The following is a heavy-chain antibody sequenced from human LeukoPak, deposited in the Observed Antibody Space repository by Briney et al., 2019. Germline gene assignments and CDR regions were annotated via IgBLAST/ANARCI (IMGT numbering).Heavy chain of an antibody. J-gene: IGHJ3*02. Sequence: GGSLRLSCAASGFTFSSYAMHWVRQAPGKGLEWVAVISYDGSNKYYADSVKGRFTISRDNSKNTLYLQMNSLRAEDTAVYYCAREWGYYDSSGSLSGAFDAFDIWGQGTMVTVSS. CDR1: GFTFSSYA. CDR3: AREWGYYDSSGSLSGAFDAFDI. D-gene: IGHD3-22*01. V-gene: IGHV3-30*04. CDR2: ISYDGSNK.